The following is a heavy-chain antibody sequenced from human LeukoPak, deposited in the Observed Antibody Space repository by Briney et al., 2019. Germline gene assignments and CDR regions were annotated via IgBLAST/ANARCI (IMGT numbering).Heavy chain of an antibody. CDR3: ARFRSDYDSNPSYYYYYGLDV. D-gene: IGHD3-16*01. Sequence: SETLSLTCTVSGASFSSHYWSWIRQPPGKGLEWIANIYYSGSTNYSPSLKSRVTISVDTSKNQFSLKLNSVTAADTAVYYCARFRSDYDSNPSYYYYYGLDVWGQGTAVAVSS. CDR2: IYYSGST. V-gene: IGHV4-59*11. J-gene: IGHJ6*02. CDR1: GASFSSHY.